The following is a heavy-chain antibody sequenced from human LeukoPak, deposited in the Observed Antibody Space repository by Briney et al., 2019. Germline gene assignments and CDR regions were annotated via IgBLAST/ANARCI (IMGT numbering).Heavy chain of an antibody. J-gene: IGHJ4*02. CDR3: ATDWGIVGAMFY. CDR2: ISPYNGNT. D-gene: IGHD1-26*01. Sequence: ASVKVSCKTSGYTFASYGISWVRQAPGQGLEWMGWISPYNGNTNYAQKLQGRVTMTTDTSTSTAYMELRSLRSDDTAVYHCATDWGIVGAMFYWRQGTLVTVSS. V-gene: IGHV1-18*01. CDR1: GYTFASYG.